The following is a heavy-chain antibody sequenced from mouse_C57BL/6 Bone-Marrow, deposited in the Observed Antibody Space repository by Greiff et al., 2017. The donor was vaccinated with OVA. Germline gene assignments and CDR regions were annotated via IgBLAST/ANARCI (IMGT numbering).Heavy chain of an antibody. J-gene: IGHJ2*01. CDR2: IYWDDDK. CDR3: ARRANWDGYYFDY. CDR1: GFSLSTSGMG. V-gene: IGHV8-12*01. Sequence: QVTLKESGPGILQSSQTLSLTCSFSGFSLSTSGMGVSWIRQPSGKGLEWLAYIYWDDDKRYNPSLKSRLTISKDTSRNQIFLKITSVDTADTATYYCARRANWDGYYFDYWGQGTTLTVSS. D-gene: IGHD4-1*01.